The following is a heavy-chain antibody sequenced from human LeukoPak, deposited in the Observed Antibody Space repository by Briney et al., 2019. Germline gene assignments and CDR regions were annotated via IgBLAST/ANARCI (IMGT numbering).Heavy chain of an antibody. CDR3: ARVYSRSWPYFDY. CDR2: ISYDGSDK. CDR1: GFTFSNYA. D-gene: IGHD6-13*01. J-gene: IGHJ4*02. Sequence: GGSLRLSCAASGFTFSNYAMHWVRQAPGKGLEWVAVISYDGSDKDHADFVKGRFTISRDSSNNTLYLQMNSLRVEDTAVYYCARVYSRSWPYFDYWGQGALVTVSS. V-gene: IGHV3-30*19.